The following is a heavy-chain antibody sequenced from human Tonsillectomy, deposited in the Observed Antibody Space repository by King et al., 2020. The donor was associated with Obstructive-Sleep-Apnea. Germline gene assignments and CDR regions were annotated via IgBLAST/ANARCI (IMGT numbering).Heavy chain of an antibody. Sequence: HVQLVESGGGVVQPGRSLRLSCAASGFTFSESALHWVRQAPGKGLQWVAVISYDGSNKFYADSVKGRFTISRDNSKNTLFLQMSSLTTEDTAFYYCARDSTAGAGEYFQYWGQGTLGTASS. CDR1: GFTFSESA. CDR2: ISYDGSNK. CDR3: ARDSTAGAGEYFQY. D-gene: IGHD6-19*01. J-gene: IGHJ1*01. V-gene: IGHV3-30*04.